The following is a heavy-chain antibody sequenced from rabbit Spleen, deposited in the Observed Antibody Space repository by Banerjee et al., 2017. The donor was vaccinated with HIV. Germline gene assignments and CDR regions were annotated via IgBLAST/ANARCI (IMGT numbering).Heavy chain of an antibody. D-gene: IGHD6-1*01. CDR2: IYTGSGVV. V-gene: IGHV1S40*01. Sequence: QSLEESGGGLGKPGASLTLTCKATGFTISSTHYMCWVRQAPGKGLEWIGCIYTGSGVVYYATWAKGRFTVSKTSSTTVTLQMTNLTVADTATYFCASDINGYGVFELWGQGTLVTVS. CDR1: GFTISSTHY. CDR3: ASDINGYGVFEL. J-gene: IGHJ3*01.